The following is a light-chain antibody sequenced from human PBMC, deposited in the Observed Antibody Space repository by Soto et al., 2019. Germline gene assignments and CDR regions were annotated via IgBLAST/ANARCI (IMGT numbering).Light chain of an antibody. CDR1: QSVSNSY. Sequence: EIVLTQSPGTLSLSPGERVTLSCRASQSVSNSYLAWYQQKPGQAPSLLIYGASSRATGIPDRFSGSGSGTDFTLTISRLEPEDFAVYYCQQYGSSPYTFGQGTKLEIK. V-gene: IGKV3-20*01. J-gene: IGKJ2*01. CDR3: QQYGSSPYT. CDR2: GAS.